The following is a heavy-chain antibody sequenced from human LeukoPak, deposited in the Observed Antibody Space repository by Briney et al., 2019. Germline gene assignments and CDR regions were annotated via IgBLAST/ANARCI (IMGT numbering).Heavy chain of an antibody. CDR2: IFSGGRT. Sequence: GGSLRLSRAASGFTVSSNYMSWVRQAPGKGLEWVSVIFSGGRTYYADSVKGRFIISRDNSKNTLYLQMNSLRAEDTAVYYCARVYYGSGSLHYYYYYMDVWGKGTTVTVSS. CDR3: ARVYYGSGSLHYYYYYMDV. J-gene: IGHJ6*03. D-gene: IGHD3-10*01. CDR1: GFTVSSNY. V-gene: IGHV3-53*01.